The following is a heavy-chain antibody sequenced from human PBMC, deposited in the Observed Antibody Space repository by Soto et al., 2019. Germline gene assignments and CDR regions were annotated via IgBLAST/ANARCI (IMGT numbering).Heavy chain of an antibody. Sequence: QVQLVQSGAEVKKPGASVKVSCKASGYTFTSYDINWVRQATGQGLEWMGWMNPTSGNTGYAQKFPGRVPMTRNTSISTAYMELSSLRSEDTAVYYCATLGFAFGEIDFDIWGQGTMVTVSS. CDR3: ATLGFAFGEIDFDI. J-gene: IGHJ3*02. D-gene: IGHD3-10*01. CDR1: GYTFTSYD. V-gene: IGHV1-8*01. CDR2: MNPTSGNT.